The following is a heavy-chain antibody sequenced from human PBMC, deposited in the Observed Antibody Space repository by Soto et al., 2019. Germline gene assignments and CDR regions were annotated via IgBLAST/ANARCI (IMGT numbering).Heavy chain of an antibody. CDR3: ARAADGYNYNWLDP. D-gene: IGHD5-12*01. CDR2: IIPIFGIP. V-gene: IGHV1-69*17. Sequence: QVQLVQSGAEVKQPGSSVKVSCKASGGTFNNYAISWVRQAPGQGLEWMAGIIPIFGIPNYAQKFQGRLTITADKSPSTAYMGLVSLTSEDTAVYYCARAADGYNYNWLDPWGQGTLVTVSS. CDR1: GGTFNNYA. J-gene: IGHJ5*02.